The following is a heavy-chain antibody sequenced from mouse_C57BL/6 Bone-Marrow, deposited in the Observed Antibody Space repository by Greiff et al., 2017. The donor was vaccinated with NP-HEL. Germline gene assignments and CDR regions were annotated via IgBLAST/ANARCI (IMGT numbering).Heavy chain of an antibody. CDR2: ISSGSSTI. D-gene: IGHD2-3*01. CDR1: GFTFSDYG. Sequence: EVKLVESGGGLVKPGGSLKLSCAASGFTFSDYGMHWVRQAPEKGLEWVAYISSGSSTIYYADTVKGRFTISRDNAKNTLFLQMTSLRSEDTAMYYCARWLLSWFAYWGQGTLVTVSA. V-gene: IGHV5-17*01. CDR3: ARWLLSWFAY. J-gene: IGHJ3*01.